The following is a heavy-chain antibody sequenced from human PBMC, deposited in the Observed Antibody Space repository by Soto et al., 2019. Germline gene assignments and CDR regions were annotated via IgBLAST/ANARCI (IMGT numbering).Heavy chain of an antibody. CDR1: GYTFTHLG. J-gene: IGHJ4*02. V-gene: IGHV1-18*04. CDR3: ARGSPQYRSSSFDY. Sequence: QVQLVQYGTEVKVPGASVKVSCKASGYTFTHLGINWVRQAPGQGLEWLGWIDTYNGDTNYAPKLLGRVTLTADTSTSTAYMELRSLRSDDTAVFYCARGSPQYRSSSFDYWGQGTLVTV. CDR2: IDTYNGDT. D-gene: IGHD6-6*01.